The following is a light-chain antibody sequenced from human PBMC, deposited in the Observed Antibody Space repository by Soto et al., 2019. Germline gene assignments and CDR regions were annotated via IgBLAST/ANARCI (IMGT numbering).Light chain of an antibody. CDR1: QSFTSN. CDR3: LQYNNWPYT. J-gene: IGKJ2*01. CDR2: AAS. V-gene: IGKV3-15*01. Sequence: EMVMTQSPATLSVSPGERATLSCRASQSFTSNLAWYQQRPGQAPRLLIYAASTRATGIPARFSGSGSGTEFTLTISSLQSEDFAIYYCLQYNNWPYTFGQGTKLEVK.